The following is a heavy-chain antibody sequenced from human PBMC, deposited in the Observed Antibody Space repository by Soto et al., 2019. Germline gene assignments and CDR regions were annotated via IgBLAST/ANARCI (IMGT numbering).Heavy chain of an antibody. CDR3: ARHIYASDTGSIFQYYVDS. J-gene: IGHJ4*02. V-gene: IGHV5-10-1*01. CDR2: IDPSDSQT. Sequence: PGESLKISCRGSGYSFAGYWITWVRQKPGKGLEWMGRIDPSDSQTYYSPSFRRRVTISVTKSITTVYLQWSSLRGSDTAMSYCARHIYASDTGSIFQYYVDSRGQVTPVIVSS. CDR1: GYSFAGYW. D-gene: IGHD5-18*01.